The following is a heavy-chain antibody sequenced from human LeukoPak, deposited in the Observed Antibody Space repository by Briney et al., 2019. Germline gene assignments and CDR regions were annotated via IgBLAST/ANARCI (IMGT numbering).Heavy chain of an antibody. J-gene: IGHJ4*02. CDR1: GGSIRSSGSS. V-gene: IGHV4-39*01. Sequence: SQPLSLPCTVSGGSIRSSGSSWGWSRQPPGGRLGWIGSIYHSGSTYYNPSLQSRVTISVDTSKNQFSLKLPSVTAADTAVYYCANSASYISPQIDYWGQGTLVTVSS. D-gene: IGHD1-26*01. CDR3: ANSASYISPQIDY. CDR2: IYHSGST.